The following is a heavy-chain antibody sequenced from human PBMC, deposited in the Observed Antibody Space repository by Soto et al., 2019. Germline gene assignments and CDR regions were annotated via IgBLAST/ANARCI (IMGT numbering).Heavy chain of an antibody. V-gene: IGHV5-10-1*01. J-gene: IGHJ6*02. D-gene: IGHD3-10*01. CDR3: ATRGYYGSGSYEPYYYYYGMDV. Sequence: GESLKISCKGSGYSFNSYWISWVRQMPGKGLEWMGRIDPSDSYINYNPSFQGHVTISADKSISTAYLQWSSLKASDTAMYYCATRGYYGSGSYEPYYYYYGMDVWGQGTTVTVSS. CDR1: GYSFNSYW. CDR2: IDPSDSYI.